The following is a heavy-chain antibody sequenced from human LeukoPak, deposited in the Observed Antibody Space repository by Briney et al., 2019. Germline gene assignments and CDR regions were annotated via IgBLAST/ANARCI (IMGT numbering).Heavy chain of an antibody. CDR3: ARLNSGSYQHYFDY. CDR1: GGSISSGSYY. V-gene: IGHV4-39*07. D-gene: IGHD1-26*01. J-gene: IGHJ4*02. CDR2: IYYSGST. Sequence: KTSETLSLTCTVSGGSISSGSYYWGWIRQPPGKGLEWIGSIYYSGSTYYNPSLKSRVTISVDTSKNQFSLKLSSVTAADTAVYYCARLNSGSYQHYFDYWGQGTLVTVSS.